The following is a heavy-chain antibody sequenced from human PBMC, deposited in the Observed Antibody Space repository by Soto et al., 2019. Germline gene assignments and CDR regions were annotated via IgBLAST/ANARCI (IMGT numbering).Heavy chain of an antibody. CDR2: MNPNRGNT. V-gene: IGHV1-8*01. CDR3: ARDSVTEYYHDYGMDV. CDR1: VYTLTSYE. Sequence: VQLVQSGAEVKKPGASVKVTCKASVYTLTSYEINWVRQTTGQGLEWMGWMNPNRGNTGYAQKFQGRVTMTRNTSISTAYMELSSLRSEDTAVYYCARDSVTEYYHDYGMDVWGQGTTVTVSS. D-gene: IGHD2-21*02. J-gene: IGHJ6*02.